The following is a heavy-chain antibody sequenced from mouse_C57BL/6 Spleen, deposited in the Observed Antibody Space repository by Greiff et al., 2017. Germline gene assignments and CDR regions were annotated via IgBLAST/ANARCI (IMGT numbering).Heavy chain of an antibody. Sequence: QVHVKQSGAELVKPGASVKMSCKASGYTFTTYPIEWMKQNHGKSLEWIGNFHPYNDDTKYNEKFKGKATLTVEKSSSTVYLELSRLTSDDSAVYYCSRGNYYGSSYGWFAYWGQGTLVTVSA. CDR1: GYTFTTYP. CDR3: SRGNYYGSSYGWFAY. D-gene: IGHD1-1*01. J-gene: IGHJ3*01. V-gene: IGHV1-47*01. CDR2: FHPYNDDT.